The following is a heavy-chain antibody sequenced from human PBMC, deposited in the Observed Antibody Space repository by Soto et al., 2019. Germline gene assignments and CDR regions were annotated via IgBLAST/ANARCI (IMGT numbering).Heavy chain of an antibody. V-gene: IGHV3-30-3*01. CDR1: GFTFSSYA. J-gene: IGHJ4*02. CDR2: ISYDGSNK. CDR3: ARDAARSNIVVVPAAMLHYFDY. D-gene: IGHD2-2*01. Sequence: GSLRLSCAASGFTFSSYAMHWVRQAPGKGLEWVAVISYDGSNKYYADSVKGRFTISRDNSKNTLYLQMNSLRAEDTAVYYCARDAARSNIVVVPAAMLHYFDYWGQGTLVTVSS.